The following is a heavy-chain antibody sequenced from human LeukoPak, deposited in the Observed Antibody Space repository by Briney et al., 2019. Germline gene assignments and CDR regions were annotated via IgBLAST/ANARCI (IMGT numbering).Heavy chain of an antibody. D-gene: IGHD4-17*01. CDR2: ISYDGSNK. CDR1: GFTFSSYA. CDR3: ARRLRRIYFDY. V-gene: IGHV3-30*04. Sequence: GGSLRLSCAASGFTFSSYAMHWVRQAPGKGLEWVAVISYDGSNKYYADSVKGRFTISRDNSKNSLYLQMNSLRAEDTAVYYCARRLRRIYFDYWGQGTLVTVSS. J-gene: IGHJ4*02.